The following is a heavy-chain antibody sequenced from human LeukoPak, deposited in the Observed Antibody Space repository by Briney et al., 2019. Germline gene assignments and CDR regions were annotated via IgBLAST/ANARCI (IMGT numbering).Heavy chain of an antibody. Sequence: GGSLRLSCAASGFIFSNYAMTWVRQAPGKGLEWVANIKQDGSEKYYVDSVKGRFTISRDNAKNSLYLQMNSLRAEDTAVYYCARVGHYYYYGMDVWGQGTTVTVSS. V-gene: IGHV3-7*01. J-gene: IGHJ6*02. CDR1: GFIFSNYA. CDR3: ARVGHYYYYGMDV. CDR2: IKQDGSEK. D-gene: IGHD3-10*01.